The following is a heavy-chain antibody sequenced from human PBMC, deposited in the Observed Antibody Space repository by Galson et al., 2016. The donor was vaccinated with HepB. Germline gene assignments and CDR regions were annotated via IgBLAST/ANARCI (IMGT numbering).Heavy chain of an antibody. CDR1: GFRFSDYY. Sequence: SLRLSCAVSGFRFSDYYMGWIRQAPGKGLEWVSYISSSSVYINYADPVKGRFTISRDNAKNSLFLQMNSLRAEDTAVYYCARGPEAYWGQGTQVTVSS. CDR2: ISSSSVYI. J-gene: IGHJ4*02. CDR3: ARGPEAY. V-gene: IGHV3-11*06.